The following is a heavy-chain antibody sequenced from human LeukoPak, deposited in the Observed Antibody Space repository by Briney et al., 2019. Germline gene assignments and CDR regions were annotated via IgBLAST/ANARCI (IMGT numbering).Heavy chain of an antibody. CDR2: INPNSGGT. V-gene: IGHV1-2*06. CDR3: ARKYSSGWKLSVFQH. D-gene: IGHD6-19*01. CDR1: GYTFTGYY. J-gene: IGHJ1*01. Sequence: ASVKVSCKASGYTFTGYYMHWVRQAPGQGLEWMGRINPNSGGTNYAQKFQGRVTMTRATSISTAYMELSRLRSDDTAVYYCARKYSSGWKLSVFQHWGQGTMVTVSS.